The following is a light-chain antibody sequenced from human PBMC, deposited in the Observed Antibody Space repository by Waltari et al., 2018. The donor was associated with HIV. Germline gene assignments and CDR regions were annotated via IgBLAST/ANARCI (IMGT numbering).Light chain of an antibody. J-gene: IGKJ1*01. CDR1: QSISSW. CDR2: KAS. CDR3: QHYNGYSQT. Sequence: DIQMTQSPSTLSASVGDRVTITCRASQSISSWLAWYQQKPGKAPKLLIYKASSLESGVPSSVSGSGSGTEFTLTISSLQADDFATYYCQHYNGYSQTFGQGTKVEIK. V-gene: IGKV1-5*03.